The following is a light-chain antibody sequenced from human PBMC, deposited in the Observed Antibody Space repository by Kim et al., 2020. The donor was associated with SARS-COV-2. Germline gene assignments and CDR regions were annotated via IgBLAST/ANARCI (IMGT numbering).Light chain of an antibody. CDR3: QAWDSSTFYV. V-gene: IGLV3-1*01. CDR2: DDT. CDR1: KLRDRY. Sequence: SPGQKASITCSGDKLRDRYTSWYQQKPGQSPVLVIYDDTKRPSGIPERFSGSNSGNTATLTISGTQAMDEADYYCQAWDSSTFYVFGTGTQLTVL. J-gene: IGLJ1*01.